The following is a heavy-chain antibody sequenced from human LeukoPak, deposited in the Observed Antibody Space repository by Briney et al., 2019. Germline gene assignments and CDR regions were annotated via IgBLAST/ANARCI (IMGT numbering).Heavy chain of an antibody. CDR2: IYYSGST. D-gene: IGHD5-24*01. CDR3: ARALGRDGYSINDDY. Sequence: SETLSLTCTVSGGSISSYYWSWIRQPPGKGLEWIGYIYYSGSTNYNPSLKSRVTISVDTSKNQFSLKLSSVTAADTAVYYCARALGRDGYSINDDYWGQGTLVTVSS. CDR1: GGSISSYY. V-gene: IGHV4-59*01. J-gene: IGHJ4*02.